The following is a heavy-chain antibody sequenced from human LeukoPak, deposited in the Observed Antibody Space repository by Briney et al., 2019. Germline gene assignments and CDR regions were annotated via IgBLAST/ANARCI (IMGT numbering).Heavy chain of an antibody. CDR3: AKDGYNSGWYLGAFDI. CDR1: GFTFSSYA. J-gene: IGHJ3*02. D-gene: IGHD6-19*01. Sequence: PGGSLRLPCAASGFTFSSYAMSWVRQAPGKGLEWVSDISGSGGSTYYADSEKGRFTISRDNSKNTLYLQMNSLRAEDTAVYYCAKDGYNSGWYLGAFDIWGQGTMVTVSS. V-gene: IGHV3-23*01. CDR2: ISGSGGST.